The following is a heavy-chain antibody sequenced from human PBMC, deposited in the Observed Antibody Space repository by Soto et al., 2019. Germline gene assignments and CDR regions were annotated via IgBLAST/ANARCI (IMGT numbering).Heavy chain of an antibody. Sequence: SETLSLTCTVSGGSISSSSYYWGWIRQPPGKGLEWIGSIYYSGSTYYNPSLKSRVTISVDTSKNQFSLKLSSVTAADTAVYYLARHGAEGGYFDYWGQGTLVTVSS. J-gene: IGHJ4*02. CDR3: ARHGAEGGYFDY. CDR2: IYYSGST. V-gene: IGHV4-39*01. CDR1: GGSISSSSYY. D-gene: IGHD2-15*01.